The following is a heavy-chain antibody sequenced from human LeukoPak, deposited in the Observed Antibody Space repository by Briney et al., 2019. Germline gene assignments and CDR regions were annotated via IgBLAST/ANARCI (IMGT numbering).Heavy chain of an antibody. CDR3: ASYDSSGYYYGLDY. V-gene: IGHV4-31*11. CDR2: IYYSGST. D-gene: IGHD3-22*01. CDR1: GGSISSGGYS. J-gene: IGHJ4*02. Sequence: PSETLSLTCAVSGGSISSGGYSWSWIRQHPGKGLEWIGYIYYSGSTYYNPSLKSRVTISVDTSKNQFSLKLSSVTAADTAVYYCASYDSSGYYYGLDYWGQGTLVTVSS.